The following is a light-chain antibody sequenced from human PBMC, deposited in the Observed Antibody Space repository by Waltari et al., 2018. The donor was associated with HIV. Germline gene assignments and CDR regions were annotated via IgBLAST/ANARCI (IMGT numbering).Light chain of an antibody. V-gene: IGLV1-47*01. Sequence: QSVLTPPPSASGTPGQRVTISCSGSSSNIGSKYVYWFRQLPGTAPNLLMYRNNQRPSGVPDRFSGSKSGTSASLAISGLRAEDEADYYCAAWDDSLSAVVFGGGTKLTVL. CDR3: AAWDDSLSAVV. CDR2: RNN. CDR1: SSNIGSKY. J-gene: IGLJ3*02.